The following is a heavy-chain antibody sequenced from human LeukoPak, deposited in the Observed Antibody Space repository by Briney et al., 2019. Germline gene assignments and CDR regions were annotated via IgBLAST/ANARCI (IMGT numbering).Heavy chain of an antibody. J-gene: IGHJ5*02. CDR1: GGSISRGNYY. D-gene: IGHD1-26*01. Sequence: SETLSLTCTVSGGSISRGNYYWSWIRQPPGKGLEWIGYIYYSGSTYYNPSLKSRVSISIAMSKTQFSLKLSSVTAADTAVYYCARGVGFVDLWGQGTKVTVSS. CDR2: IYYSGST. V-gene: IGHV4-30-4*01. CDR3: ARGVGFVDL.